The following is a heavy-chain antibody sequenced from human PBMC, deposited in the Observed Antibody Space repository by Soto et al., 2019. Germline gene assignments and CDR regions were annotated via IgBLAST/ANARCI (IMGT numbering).Heavy chain of an antibody. D-gene: IGHD3-10*01. V-gene: IGHV4-59*01. Sequence: QVQLQESGPGLVKPSETLSLTCTVSGGSISSYYWSWIRQPPGKGLEWIGYIYYSGGTNYNPSLKIRVTISVDTSKNQFSLKLSSVTAADTAVYYCARVWGGAFDIWGQGTMVTVSS. CDR3: ARVWGGAFDI. CDR1: GGSISSYY. CDR2: IYYSGGT. J-gene: IGHJ3*02.